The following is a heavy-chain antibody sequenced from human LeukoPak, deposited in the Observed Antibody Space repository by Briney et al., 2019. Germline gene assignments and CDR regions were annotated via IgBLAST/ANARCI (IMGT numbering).Heavy chain of an antibody. Sequence: ASVKVSCKASGYTFTSYGISWVRQAPGQGLEWMGWISAYNGNTNYAQKLQGRVTMTTDTSTSTAYMELRSLRSDDTAVYYCARVRLPRGYSGYDWAYWGQGTLVTVSS. CDR3: ARVRLPRGYSGYDWAY. J-gene: IGHJ4*02. D-gene: IGHD5-12*01. V-gene: IGHV1-18*01. CDR2: ISAYNGNT. CDR1: GYTFTSYG.